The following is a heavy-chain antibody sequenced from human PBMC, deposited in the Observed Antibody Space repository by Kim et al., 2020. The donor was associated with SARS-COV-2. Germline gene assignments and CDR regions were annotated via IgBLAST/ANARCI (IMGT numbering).Heavy chain of an antibody. J-gene: IGHJ5*02. D-gene: IGHD6-19*01. CDR3: ARDERKTGYSSGWINNWFDP. Sequence: RVTISVDTSKNQFSLKLSSVTAADTAVYYCARDERKTGYSSGWINNWFDPWGQGTLVTVSS. V-gene: IGHV4-34*01.